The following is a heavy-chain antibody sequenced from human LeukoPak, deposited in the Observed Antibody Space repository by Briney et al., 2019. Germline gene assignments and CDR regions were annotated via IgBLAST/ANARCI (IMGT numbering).Heavy chain of an antibody. CDR2: IYTSGST. Sequence: SQTLSLTCTVSGGSISSGSYYWSWIRQPAGKGLEWIGRIYTSGSTNYNPSLKSRVTISVDTSKNQFSLKLSSVTAADTAVYYCASHYYGSGSYYYYFDYWGQGTLVTVSS. J-gene: IGHJ4*02. V-gene: IGHV4-61*02. D-gene: IGHD3-10*01. CDR3: ASHYYGSGSYYYYFDY. CDR1: GGSISSGSYY.